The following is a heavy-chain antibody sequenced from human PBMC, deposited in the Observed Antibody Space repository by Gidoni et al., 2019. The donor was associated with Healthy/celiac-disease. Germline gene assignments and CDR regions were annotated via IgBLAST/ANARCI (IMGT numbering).Heavy chain of an antibody. CDR2: ISWNSGSI. D-gene: IGHD2-2*01. CDR1: GFTFDDYA. Sequence: EVQLVESGGGLVQPGRSLRLSCAASGFTFDDYAMHWVRQAPGKGLEWVSGISWNSGSIGYADSVKGRFTISRDNAKNSLYLQMNSLRAEDTALYYCAKSAISEYQRHMDVWGKGTTVTVSS. V-gene: IGHV3-9*01. CDR3: AKSAISEYQRHMDV. J-gene: IGHJ6*03.